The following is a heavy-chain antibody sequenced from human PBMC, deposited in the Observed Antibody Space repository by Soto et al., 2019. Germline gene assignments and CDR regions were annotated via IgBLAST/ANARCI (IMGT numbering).Heavy chain of an antibody. CDR1: GFTFSSYG. J-gene: IGHJ6*02. V-gene: IGHV3-30*18. Sequence: GGSLRLSCASSGFTFSSYGMHWVRQAPGKGLEWVAVISYDGSNKYYADSVKGRFTISRDNSKNTLYLQMNSLRAEDTAVYCCAKDAAAGIWYGMDVWGQGTTVTVSS. D-gene: IGHD6-13*01. CDR3: AKDAAAGIWYGMDV. CDR2: ISYDGSNK.